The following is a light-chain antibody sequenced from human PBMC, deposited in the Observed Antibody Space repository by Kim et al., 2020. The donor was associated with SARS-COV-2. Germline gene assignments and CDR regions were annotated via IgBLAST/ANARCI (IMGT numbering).Light chain of an antibody. V-gene: IGLV1-44*01. CDR1: TSNIGGNT. Sequence: ELTQPPSASGTPGQRVTISCSGSTSNIGGNTVNWYQQLPGTAPKLLIYSNNERPSGVPDRFSGSRSGTSASLAISGLQSEDEADYHCAAWDDSLTAVVFGGGTQLTVL. J-gene: IGLJ2*01. CDR3: AAWDDSLTAVV. CDR2: SNN.